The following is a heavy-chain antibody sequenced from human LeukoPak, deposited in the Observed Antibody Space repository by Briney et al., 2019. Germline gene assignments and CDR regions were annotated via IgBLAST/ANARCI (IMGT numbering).Heavy chain of an antibody. Sequence: GGSLRLSCAASGFTFSSYSMNWVRQAPGKGLEWVSYISSSSSTIYYADSVKGRFTISRDNAKNSLYLQMNGLRAEDTAVYYCARDLRRGYGSVPLRFDIWGQGTMVTVSS. V-gene: IGHV3-48*04. J-gene: IGHJ3*02. CDR3: ARDLRRGYGSVPLRFDI. CDR1: GFTFSSYS. D-gene: IGHD3-10*01. CDR2: ISSSSSTI.